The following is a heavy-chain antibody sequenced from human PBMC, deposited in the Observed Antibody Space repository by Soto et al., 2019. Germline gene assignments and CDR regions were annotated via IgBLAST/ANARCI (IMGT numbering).Heavy chain of an antibody. CDR2: ISAYKGNT. Sequence: QVQLVQSGAEVKKPGASVKVSCKASGYTFTSYGISWVRQAPGQGLEWMGWISAYKGNTNYAPKLQGRLTMTTDTSTSTAYMELRSLRSDDTAMYYCARYQIIMVRGVVIDYWGQGTLVTVSS. J-gene: IGHJ4*02. D-gene: IGHD3-10*01. CDR1: GYTFTSYG. CDR3: ARYQIIMVRGVVIDY. V-gene: IGHV1-18*01.